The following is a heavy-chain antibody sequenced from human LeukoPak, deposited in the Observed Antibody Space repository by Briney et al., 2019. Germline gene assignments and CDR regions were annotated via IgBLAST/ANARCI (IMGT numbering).Heavy chain of an antibody. CDR2: IYPGDSDT. CDR3: ARLGYYYDSSGPTTSFDI. CDR1: GYSFISYW. Sequence: GESLKISCKGSGYSFISYWIGWVRQMPGKGLEWMGIIYPGDSDTRYSPSFQGQVTISADKSISTAYLQWSSLTASDTAMYYCARLGYYYDSSGPTTSFDIWGQGTMVTVSS. D-gene: IGHD3-22*01. J-gene: IGHJ3*02. V-gene: IGHV5-51*01.